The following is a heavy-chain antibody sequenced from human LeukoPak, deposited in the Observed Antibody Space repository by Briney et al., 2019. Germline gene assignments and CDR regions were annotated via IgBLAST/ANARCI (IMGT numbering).Heavy chain of an antibody. V-gene: IGHV3-23*01. CDR2: ISGSGGST. Sequence: GGSLRLSCAASGFTFSSYGMSWVRQAPGKGLEWVSAISGSGGSTYYADSVKGRFTISRDNSKNTLYLQMNSLRAEDTAVYYCAKEKGGLSGWLGYFDYWGQGTLVTVSS. J-gene: IGHJ4*02. CDR1: GFTFSSYG. D-gene: IGHD6-19*01. CDR3: AKEKGGLSGWLGYFDY.